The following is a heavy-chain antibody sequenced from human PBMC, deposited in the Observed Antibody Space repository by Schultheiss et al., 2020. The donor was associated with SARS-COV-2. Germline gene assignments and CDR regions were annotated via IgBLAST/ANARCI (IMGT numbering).Heavy chain of an antibody. D-gene: IGHD1-1*01. J-gene: IGHJ6*02. CDR2: ISSSSSYT. V-gene: IGHV3-11*05. CDR3: AKDLHWYGMDV. CDR1: GFTVSSNY. Sequence: GGSLRLSCAASGFTVSSNYMSWIRQAPGKGLEWASYISSSSSYTNYADSVKGRFTISRDVSENTLYLHMNSLKAGDTAVYYCAKDLHWYGMDVWGQGTTVTVSS.